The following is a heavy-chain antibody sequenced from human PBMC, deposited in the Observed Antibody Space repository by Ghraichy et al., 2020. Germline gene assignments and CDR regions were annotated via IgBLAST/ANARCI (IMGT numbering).Heavy chain of an antibody. V-gene: IGHV4-34*01. J-gene: IGHJ5*02. CDR3: ARDVIAAAQNNWFDP. CDR1: GGSFSGYY. D-gene: IGHD6-13*01. Sequence: ESLNISCAVYGGSFSGYYWSWIRQPPGKGLEWIGEINHSGSTNYNPSLKSRVTISVDTSKNQFSLKLSSVTAADTAVYYCARDVIAAAQNNWFDPWGQGTLVTVSS. CDR2: INHSGST.